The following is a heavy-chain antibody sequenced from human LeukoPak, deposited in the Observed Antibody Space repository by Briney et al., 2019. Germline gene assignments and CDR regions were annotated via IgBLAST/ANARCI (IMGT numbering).Heavy chain of an antibody. D-gene: IGHD3-10*01. V-gene: IGHV4-30-4*01. CDR1: GGSISSGGYY. CDR2: ISFSGTT. J-gene: IGHJ5*02. CDR3: ARYGSGQPRRWFDP. Sequence: SETLSLTCTVSGGSISSGGYYWTWIRQPPGKGLEWIGYISFSGTTYYNPSLKSRVTISIDTSKNQFSLKLSSVTAADTAVYYCARYGSGQPRRWFDPWGQGTLVTVSS.